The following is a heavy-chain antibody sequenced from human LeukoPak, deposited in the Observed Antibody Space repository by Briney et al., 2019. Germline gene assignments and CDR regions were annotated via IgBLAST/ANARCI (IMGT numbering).Heavy chain of an antibody. D-gene: IGHD6-19*01. J-gene: IGHJ6*03. CDR1: GFTFSSYD. V-gene: IGHV3-23*01. CDR3: AAGSGWKPYYYYYYMDV. Sequence: RAGGALRLSCAASGFTFSSYDMTWVRQAPGRGLEWVSSIRPSGDNTYYGDSVKGRFTISRDNSKNTVYLQMNSLRGEDTAVYYCAAGSGWKPYYYYYYMDVWGKGTTVTVSS. CDR2: IRPSGDNT.